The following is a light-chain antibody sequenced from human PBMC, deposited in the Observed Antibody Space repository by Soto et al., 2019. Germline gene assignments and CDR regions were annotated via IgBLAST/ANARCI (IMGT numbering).Light chain of an antibody. Sequence: EIVLTQSPGTLSLSPGAIATLSCRASQSVSSTYLAWYQQKPGQAPRLLIFGASSRATGIPDRFSGSGSGTDFTLTISRLEPEDFAVYYCQHYGGSLWTFGQGTKVDIK. V-gene: IGKV3-20*01. CDR2: GAS. CDR3: QHYGGSLWT. J-gene: IGKJ1*01. CDR1: QSVSSTY.